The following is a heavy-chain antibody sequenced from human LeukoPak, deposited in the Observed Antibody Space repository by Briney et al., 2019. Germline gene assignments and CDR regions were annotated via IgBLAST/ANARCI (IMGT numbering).Heavy chain of an antibody. V-gene: IGHV3-7*01. CDR3: ARDTIAAGD. CDR2: IKEDGSEK. Sequence: GGSLRLSCAVSGFTFRDYRMSWVRQAPGKGLEWVANIKEDGSEKYYVDSVKGRFAISRDNAKSSLYLQMNSLRVEDTAVYYCARDTIAAGDWGQGTLVTVSS. CDR1: GFTFRDYR. D-gene: IGHD6-13*01. J-gene: IGHJ4*02.